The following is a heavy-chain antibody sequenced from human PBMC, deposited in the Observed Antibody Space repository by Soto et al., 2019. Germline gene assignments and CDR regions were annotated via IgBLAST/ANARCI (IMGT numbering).Heavy chain of an antibody. D-gene: IGHD6-19*01. CDR1: GGSISSYY. J-gene: IGHJ5*02. Sequence: PSETLSLTCTVSGGSISSYYWSWIRQPPGKGLEWIGYIYYSGSTNYNPSLKSRVTISVDTSKNQFSLKLSSVTAADTAVYYCARVVRQWLTWFDPWGQGTLVTVSS. CDR3: ARVVRQWLTWFDP. V-gene: IGHV4-59*01. CDR2: IYYSGST.